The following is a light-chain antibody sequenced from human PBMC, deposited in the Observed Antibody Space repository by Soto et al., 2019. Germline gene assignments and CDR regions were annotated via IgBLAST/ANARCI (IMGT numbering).Light chain of an antibody. CDR1: QSVSSN. CDR3: QQYSDWPPWT. V-gene: IGKV3-15*01. Sequence: EIVLTQSPATLSVSPGERATLSFRSGQSVSSNLAWYQQKPGQAPRLLIYGASTRATGIPARFSGSGSGTEFSLTISSLQPEDFAIYYCQQYSDWPPWTFGQGTKVDIK. J-gene: IGKJ1*01. CDR2: GAS.